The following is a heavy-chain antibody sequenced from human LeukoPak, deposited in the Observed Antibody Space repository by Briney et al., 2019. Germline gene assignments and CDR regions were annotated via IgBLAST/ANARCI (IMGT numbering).Heavy chain of an antibody. J-gene: IGHJ4*02. V-gene: IGHV3-30-3*01. CDR2: ISYDGGNK. D-gene: IGHD1-26*01. CDR3: ARDPGGSYTGAHFDY. Sequence: GGSLRLSCAASGFTFSSYAMHWVRQAPGKGLEWVAVISYDGGNKYYADSVKGRFTISRDNSKNTLYLQMNSLRAEDTAVYYCARDPGGSYTGAHFDYWGQGTLVTVSS. CDR1: GFTFSSYA.